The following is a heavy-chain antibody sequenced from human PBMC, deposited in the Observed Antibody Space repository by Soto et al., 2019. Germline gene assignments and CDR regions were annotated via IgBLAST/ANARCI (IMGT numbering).Heavy chain of an antibody. J-gene: IGHJ4*02. CDR1: GFTFSSYW. CDR3: ARAPLQGGRSSWHRYYFDY. D-gene: IGHD6-13*01. V-gene: IGHV3-7*01. Sequence: EVQLVESGGGLVQPGGSLRLSCAASGFTFSSYWMSWVRQAPGKGLEWVANIKQDGSEKYYVDSGKGRFTISRDNAXHXLCXQMNSLRAEDTAVYYCARAPLQGGRSSWHRYYFDYWGQGTLVTVSS. CDR2: IKQDGSEK.